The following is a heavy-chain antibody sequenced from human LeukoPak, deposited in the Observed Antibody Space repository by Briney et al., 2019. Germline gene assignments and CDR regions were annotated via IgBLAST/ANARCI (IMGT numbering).Heavy chain of an antibody. CDR2: IKQDGSEK. V-gene: IGHV3-7*01. Sequence: GGSLRLSCAASGFTFSSYAMSWVRQAPGKGLEWVANIKQDGSEKYYVDSVKGRFTISRDNAKNSLYLQMNSLRAEDTAVYYCARDGSDWGQGTLVTVSS. J-gene: IGHJ4*02. CDR1: GFTFSSYA. CDR3: ARDGSD.